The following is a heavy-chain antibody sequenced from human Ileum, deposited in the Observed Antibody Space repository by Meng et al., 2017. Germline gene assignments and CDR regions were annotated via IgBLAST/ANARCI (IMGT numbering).Heavy chain of an antibody. D-gene: IGHD2-15*01. CDR3: VRHGGKYFDS. V-gene: IGHV4-4*02. Sequence: QHQDAGPGLVEPSGTLYLYGTVSGGSISIIFYWSWVRQSAGKGLEWIGQIYLAGSPNYNPSLESRVTISVDKSKNQFSLRLTSVTAADTAIFYCVRHGGKYFDSWGQGTLVTVSS. J-gene: IGHJ4*02. CDR1: GGSISIIFY. CDR2: IYLAGSP.